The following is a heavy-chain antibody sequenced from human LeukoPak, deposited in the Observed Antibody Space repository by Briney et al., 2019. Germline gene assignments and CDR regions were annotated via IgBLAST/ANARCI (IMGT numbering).Heavy chain of an antibody. Sequence: GGSLRPSCAASGFTFSSYSMNWVRQAPGKGLEWVPYISSSSSTIYYADSVKGRFTISRDNAKNSLYLQMNSLRAEDTAVYYCARIVPPRDGYNDYWGQGTLVTVSS. V-gene: IGHV3-48*04. CDR3: ARIVPPRDGYNDY. J-gene: IGHJ4*02. CDR2: ISSSSSTI. CDR1: GFTFSSYS. D-gene: IGHD5-24*01.